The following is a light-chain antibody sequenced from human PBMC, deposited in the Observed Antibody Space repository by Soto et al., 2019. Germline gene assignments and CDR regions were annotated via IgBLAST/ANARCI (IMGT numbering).Light chain of an antibody. CDR1: SSNIGSNY. CDR2: RSN. J-gene: IGLJ3*02. CDR3: AAWDDSLSGLWV. Sequence: QSVLTQPPSASGTPGQRVTISCSGSSSNIGSNYVYWYQQLPGTAPKLLIYRSNQRPSGVPDRFSGSKSGTSASLAISGLRSEDEADYCCAAWDDSLSGLWVFGGGTQLTVL. V-gene: IGLV1-47*01.